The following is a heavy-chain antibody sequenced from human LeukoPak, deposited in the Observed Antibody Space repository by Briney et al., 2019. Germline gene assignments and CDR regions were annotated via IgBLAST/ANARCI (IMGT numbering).Heavy chain of an antibody. CDR3: AKGSHFDY. V-gene: IGHV3-74*01. CDR1: GFTFSNFW. CDR2: INSDGSDT. J-gene: IGHJ4*02. Sequence: GGSLRLSCAASGFTFSNFWMHWVRQAPGKGLVWVSRINSDGSDTSYADSVKGRLTISRDNSKNTLYLQMNSLRAEDTAIYYCAKGSHFDYWGQGTLVTVSS.